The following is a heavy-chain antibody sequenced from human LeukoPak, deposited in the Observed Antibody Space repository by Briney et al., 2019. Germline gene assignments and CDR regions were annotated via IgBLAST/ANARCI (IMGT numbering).Heavy chain of an antibody. J-gene: IGHJ5*02. D-gene: IGHD6-19*01. CDR2: IWYDGSNK. Sequence: PGRSLRLSCAASGFTSSSYGMHWVRQAPGKGLEWVAVIWYDGSNKYYADSVKGRFTISRDNSKNTLYLQMNSLRAEDTAVYYCARDGIAVAGTGWFDPWGQGTLVTVSS. CDR3: ARDGIAVAGTGWFDP. CDR1: GFTSSSYG. V-gene: IGHV3-33*01.